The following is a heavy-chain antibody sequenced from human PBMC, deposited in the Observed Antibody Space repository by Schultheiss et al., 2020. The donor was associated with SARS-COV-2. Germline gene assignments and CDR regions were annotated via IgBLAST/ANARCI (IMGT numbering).Heavy chain of an antibody. CDR1: GYSFTSYW. D-gene: IGHD3-9*01. CDR3: ARLSYDILTGMNWFDP. Sequence: GGSLRLSCKGSGYSFTSYWIGWVRQMPGKGLEWMGIIYPGDSDTRYSPSFQGQVTISADKSISTAYLQWSSLKASDTAMYYCARLSYDILTGMNWFDPWGQGTLVTVSS. J-gene: IGHJ5*02. CDR2: IYPGDSDT. V-gene: IGHV5-51*01.